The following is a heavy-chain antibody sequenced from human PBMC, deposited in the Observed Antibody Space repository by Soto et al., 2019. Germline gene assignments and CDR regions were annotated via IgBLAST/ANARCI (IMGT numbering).Heavy chain of an antibody. J-gene: IGHJ5*02. CDR3: AHSPLDPYCTNGVCYTGENWFDP. D-gene: IGHD2-8*01. V-gene: IGHV2-5*02. CDR2: IYWDDDK. CDR1: GFSLSTSGVG. Sequence: SGPTLVNPTQTLTLTCTFSGFSLSTSGVGVGWIRQPPGKALEWLALIYWDDDKRYSPSLESRLTITKDTSKNQVVLTMTNMDPVDTATYYCAHSPLDPYCTNGVCYTGENWFDPLGQGTLVTVSS.